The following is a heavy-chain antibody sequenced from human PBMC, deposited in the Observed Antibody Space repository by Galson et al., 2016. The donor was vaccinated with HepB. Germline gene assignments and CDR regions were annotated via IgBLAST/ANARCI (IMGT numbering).Heavy chain of an antibody. J-gene: IGHJ4*02. CDR1: GYSFTSYW. CDR3: ARLGLGYEYDYDFAY. CDR2: IDPTDSYT. V-gene: IGHV5-10-1*01. Sequence: QSGAEVKKPGESLRISCKGSGYSFTSYWISWVRQMPGKGLEWMGRIDPTDSYTNHSPSFQGHVTISADKSTSTAYLQWSSLKASDTAMYYCARLGLGYEYDYDFAYCGQGTLVTVSS. D-gene: IGHD5-12*01.